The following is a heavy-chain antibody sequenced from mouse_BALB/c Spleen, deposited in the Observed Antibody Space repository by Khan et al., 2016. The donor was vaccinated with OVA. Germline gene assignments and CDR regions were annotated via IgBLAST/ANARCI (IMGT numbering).Heavy chain of an antibody. CDR2: ISSGSSTI. V-gene: IGHV5-17*02. CDR1: GFTFSSFG. J-gene: IGHJ2*01. CDR3: ARTGYYYFDY. D-gene: IGHD2-3*01. Sequence: EVELVESGGGLVQTGGSRKLSCAASGFTFSSFGMHWVRQAPEKGLEWVAYISSGSSTIYYADTVKGRFTISRDNPKNTLFLPMTSLRSEDTAMYYCARTGYYYFDYGGQGTTLTVSS.